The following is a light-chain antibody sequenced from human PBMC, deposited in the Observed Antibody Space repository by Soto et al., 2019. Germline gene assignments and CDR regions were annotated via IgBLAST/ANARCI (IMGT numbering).Light chain of an antibody. Sequence: ETVMTQTPATLSVSPGDRATLSCRASQSISTNLAWYQQKPDQAPRLLIYDASTRATGIPARFSGSGSGTEFTLTISSLLSEDFAVYSCQQYNNWPLTFGGGTKVEIK. CDR1: QSISTN. CDR2: DAS. CDR3: QQYNNWPLT. V-gene: IGKV3D-15*01. J-gene: IGKJ4*01.